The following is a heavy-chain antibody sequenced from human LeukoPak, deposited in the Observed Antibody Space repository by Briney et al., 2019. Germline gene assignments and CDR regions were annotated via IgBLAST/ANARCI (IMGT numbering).Heavy chain of an antibody. CDR2: ISYDGSNK. CDR3: ARDRSGGRISS. V-gene: IGHV3-30*03. CDR1: GFTFSSYG. J-gene: IGHJ4*02. Sequence: PGRSLRLSCAASGFTFSSYGVHWVRQAPGKGLEWVAVISYDGSNKYYADSVKGRFTISRDNSKNTLYLQMNSLRAEDTAAYYCARDRSGGRISSWGQGTLVTVSS. D-gene: IGHD3-10*01.